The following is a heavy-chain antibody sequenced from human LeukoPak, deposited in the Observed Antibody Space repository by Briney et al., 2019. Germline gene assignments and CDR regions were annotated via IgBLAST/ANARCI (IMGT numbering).Heavy chain of an antibody. CDR1: VGTFSSYA. J-gene: IGHJ5*02. V-gene: IGHV1-69*05. D-gene: IGHD3-10*01. CDR3: ARDVYYGSGSYPDWFDP. Sequence: SVKVSCKASVGTFSSYAISWVRQAPGQGLEWMGGIIPIFGTADYAQKFQGRVTITTDESTSTAYMELSSLRSEDTAVYYCARDVYYGSGSYPDWFDPWGQGTLVTVSS. CDR2: IIPIFGTA.